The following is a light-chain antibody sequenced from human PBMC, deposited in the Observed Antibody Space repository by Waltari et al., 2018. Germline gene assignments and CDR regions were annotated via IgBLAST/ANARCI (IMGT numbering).Light chain of an antibody. Sequence: QSALTQPASVSGSPGQSITISCPGTSSDVGGYNSLSWYQQHPGNAPKLMIYDVSKRPSGVSNRFSGSKSGNTASLTISGLQAEDEADYYCSSYTSSSTSSVVFGGGNKLTVL. CDR3: SSYTSSSTSSVV. CDR1: SSDVGGYNS. J-gene: IGLJ2*01. CDR2: DVS. V-gene: IGLV2-14*01.